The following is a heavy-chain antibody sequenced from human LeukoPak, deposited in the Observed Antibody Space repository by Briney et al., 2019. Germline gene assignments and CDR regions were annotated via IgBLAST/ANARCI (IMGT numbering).Heavy chain of an antibody. CDR1: GFTFSSSA. CDR2: ISSNAYST. V-gene: IGHV3-23*01. J-gene: IGHJ4*02. D-gene: IGHD5-12*01. Sequence: GGSLRLSCAASGFTFSSSAMSWVRQAPGKGLEWVAAISSNAYSTYYADSLKGPFTISRDNSKNTLYLQMNSLRSDDTAVYYCAKGGGSDFFDYWGQGTLVTVSS. CDR3: AKGGGSDFFDY.